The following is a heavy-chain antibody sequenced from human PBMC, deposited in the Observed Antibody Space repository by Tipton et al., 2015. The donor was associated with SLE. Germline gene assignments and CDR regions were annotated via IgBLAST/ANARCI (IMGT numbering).Heavy chain of an antibody. CDR2: IKEDGSQN. Sequence: QLVQSGGGLVQPGRSLRLSCAASGFPFSTYWMSWVRQAPGKGLEWVANIKEDGSQNYYVGSVKGRFIISRDNAKNLLYLQMNSLRAEDTAVYYCARDHGDTSFDCWGQGTLVTVSS. D-gene: IGHD4-17*01. V-gene: IGHV3-7*01. CDR3: ARDHGDTSFDC. CDR1: GFPFSTYW. J-gene: IGHJ4*02.